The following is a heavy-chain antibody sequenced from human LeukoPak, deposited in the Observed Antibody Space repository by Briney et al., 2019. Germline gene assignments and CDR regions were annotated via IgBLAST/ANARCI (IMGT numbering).Heavy chain of an antibody. CDR3: AKDLLTIVVDLSPFDP. V-gene: IGHV3-23*01. J-gene: IGHJ5*02. CDR2: ISGSGGST. Sequence: GGSLRLSCAASGFTVSSNYMSWVRQAPGKGLEWVSAISGSGGSTYYADSVKGRFTISRDNSKNTLYLQMNSLRAEDTAVYYCAKDLLTIVVDLSPFDPWGQGTLVTVSS. D-gene: IGHD3-22*01. CDR1: GFTVSSNY.